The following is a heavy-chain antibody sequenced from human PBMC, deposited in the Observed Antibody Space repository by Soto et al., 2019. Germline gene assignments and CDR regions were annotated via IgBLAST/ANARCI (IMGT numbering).Heavy chain of an antibody. CDR1: GFTFSSYG. Sequence: QVQLVESGGGVVQPGRSLRLSCAASGFTFSSYGMHWVRQAPGKGLEWVAVISYDGSNKYYADSVKGRFTISRDNSKNTLYLQMNSLRAEDTAVYYCSKTGSPEYYWVQGTLVTVSS. V-gene: IGHV3-30*18. J-gene: IGHJ4*02. CDR2: ISYDGSNK. CDR3: SKTGSPEYY. D-gene: IGHD1-26*01.